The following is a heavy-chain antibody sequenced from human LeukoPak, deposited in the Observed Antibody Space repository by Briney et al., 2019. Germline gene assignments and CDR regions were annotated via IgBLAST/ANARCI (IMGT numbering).Heavy chain of an antibody. CDR2: IYSGGGT. CDR3: ARGSGDNYGIDY. V-gene: IGHV3-53*01. Sequence: GGSLRLSCATSGFTVSSNHMSWVRQAPGKGLEWVSLIYSGGGTYYADSVKGRFTISRDNSKNTLYLQMNSLRAEDRAGYYCARGSGDNYGIDYWGPGTLVTVSS. CDR1: GFTVSSNH. J-gene: IGHJ4*02. D-gene: IGHD5-24*01.